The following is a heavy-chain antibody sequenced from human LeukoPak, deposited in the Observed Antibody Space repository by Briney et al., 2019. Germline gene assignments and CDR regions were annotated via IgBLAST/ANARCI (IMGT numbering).Heavy chain of an antibody. V-gene: IGHV3-15*01. J-gene: IGHJ4*02. CDR3: TTMGSVAGFEY. Sequence: PGGSLRLSCAASGFTVSSNYMSWVRQAPGKGLEWVGRIKSKTDGGTTDYAAPVKGRFTISRDDSKNTLYLQMNSLKTEDTAVYYCTTMGSVAGFEYWGQGTLVTVSS. CDR1: GFTVSSNY. D-gene: IGHD6-19*01. CDR2: IKSKTDGGTT.